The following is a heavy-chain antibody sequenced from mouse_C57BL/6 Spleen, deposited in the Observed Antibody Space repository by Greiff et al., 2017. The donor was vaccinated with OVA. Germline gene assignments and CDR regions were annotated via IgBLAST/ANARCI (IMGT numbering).Heavy chain of an antibody. J-gene: IGHJ4*01. Sequence: QVQLQQPGAELVKPGASVKLSCKASGYTFTSYWMQWVKQRPGQGLEWIGEIDPSDSYTNYNQKFKGKATLTVDTSSSTAYMQLSSLTSEDSAVDYCARRGRAYAMDYWGQGTSVTVSS. D-gene: IGHD3-3*01. CDR1: GYTFTSYW. CDR2: IDPSDSYT. V-gene: IGHV1-50*01. CDR3: ARRGRAYAMDY.